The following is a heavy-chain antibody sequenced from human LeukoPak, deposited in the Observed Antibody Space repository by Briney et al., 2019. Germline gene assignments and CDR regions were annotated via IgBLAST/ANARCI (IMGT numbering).Heavy chain of an antibody. D-gene: IGHD5-18*01. Sequence: GGSLRLSCAASGFTVSSNYMSWVRQAPGKGLEWVSVIYSGGSTYYADSVKGRFTISRDNSKNTLYLQMNSLRAEDTAVYDCARDPRYSYGPFDAFDIWGQGTMVTVSS. CDR2: IYSGGST. V-gene: IGHV3-53*01. J-gene: IGHJ3*02. CDR3: ARDPRYSYGPFDAFDI. CDR1: GFTVSSNY.